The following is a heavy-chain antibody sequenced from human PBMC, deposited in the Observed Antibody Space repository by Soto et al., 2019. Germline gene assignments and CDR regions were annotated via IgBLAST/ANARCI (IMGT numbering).Heavy chain of an antibody. V-gene: IGHV4-39*07. D-gene: IGHD2-8*02. Sequence: SETLSLTCTVSGGSISSSSYYWGWIRQPPGKGLEWIGSIYYSGSTYYNLSLKSRVTISVDTSKNQFSLKLTSVTAADTAVYYCARDKITGLFDYWGQGTLVTVSS. J-gene: IGHJ4*02. CDR2: IYYSGST. CDR3: ARDKITGLFDY. CDR1: GGSISSSSYY.